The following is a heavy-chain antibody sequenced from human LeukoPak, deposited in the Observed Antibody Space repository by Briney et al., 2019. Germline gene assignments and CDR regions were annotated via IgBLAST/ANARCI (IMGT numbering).Heavy chain of an antibody. CDR2: INHSGST. CDR3: ARGRVTYHYDSGTRGNGMDV. D-gene: IGHD3-10*01. J-gene: IGHJ6*04. Sequence: PSETLSLTCAVYGGSFSGYYWTCSRQSPGKGLEWIGEINHSGSTNYNPSLKGRVTISVDTSKNQFSLKLTSVTAADTAVYYCARGRVTYHYDSGTRGNGMDVWGKGTTVTVSS. CDR1: GGSFSGYY. V-gene: IGHV4-34*01.